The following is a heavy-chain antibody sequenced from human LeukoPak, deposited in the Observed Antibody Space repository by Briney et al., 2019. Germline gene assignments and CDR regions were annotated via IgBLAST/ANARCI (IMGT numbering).Heavy chain of an antibody. CDR2: IYYSGST. CDR1: GGSISSSSYY. D-gene: IGHD6-13*01. Sequence: SETLSLTCTVSGGSISSSSYYWGWIRQPPGKGLEWIGSIYYSGSTYYNPSLKSRVTISVDTSKNQFSLKLSSVTAADTAVYYCASLQQQLVPWNWFDPWGQGTLVTVSS. J-gene: IGHJ5*02. CDR3: ASLQQQLVPWNWFDP. V-gene: IGHV4-39*01.